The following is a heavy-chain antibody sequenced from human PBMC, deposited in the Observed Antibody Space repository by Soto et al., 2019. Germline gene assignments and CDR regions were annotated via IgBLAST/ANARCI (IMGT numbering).Heavy chain of an antibody. CDR3: ARGINYYASGDDAFDI. D-gene: IGHD3-10*01. Sequence: QVQLVQSGAEVKKPGASVKVSCKASGYTFTSYDINWVRQATGQGLEWMGWMNPNSGNTGYAQKFQGRVTMTRNTSISTAYMERSSLRSEDTAVYYCARGINYYASGDDAFDIWGQGTRVTVSS. CDR1: GYTFTSYD. CDR2: MNPNSGNT. V-gene: IGHV1-8*01. J-gene: IGHJ3*02.